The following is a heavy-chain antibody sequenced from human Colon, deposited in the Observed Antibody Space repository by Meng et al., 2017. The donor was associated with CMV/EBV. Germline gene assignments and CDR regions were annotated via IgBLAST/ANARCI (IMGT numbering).Heavy chain of an antibody. Sequence: ASVKVSCKASGYTFTGYYMHWVRQAPGQGLEGMGWINPNSGGTNYEQKFPGRVTMTRDTSISTAYMELSRLRSDDTAVYYCARPLGYYYYGMDVWGQGTTVTVSS. CDR3: ARPLGYYYYGMDV. D-gene: IGHD3-16*01. CDR2: INPNSGGT. J-gene: IGHJ6*02. CDR1: GYTFTGYY. V-gene: IGHV1-2*02.